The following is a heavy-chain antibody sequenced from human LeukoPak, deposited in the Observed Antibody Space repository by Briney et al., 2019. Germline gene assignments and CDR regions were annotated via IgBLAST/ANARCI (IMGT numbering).Heavy chain of an antibody. CDR3: AKDRAYDILTGYYTLDY. CDR2: ISYDGSNK. V-gene: IGHV3-30-3*01. Sequence: GRSLRLSCAASGFTFSSYAMHWVRQAPGKGLEWVAVISYDGSNKYYADSVKGRFTISRDNSKNTLYLQMNSLRAEDTAVYYCAKDRAYDILTGYYTLDYWGQGTLVTVSS. D-gene: IGHD3-9*01. J-gene: IGHJ4*02. CDR1: GFTFSSYA.